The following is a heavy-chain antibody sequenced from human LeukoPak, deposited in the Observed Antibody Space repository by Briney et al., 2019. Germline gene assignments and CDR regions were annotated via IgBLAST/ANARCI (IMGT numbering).Heavy chain of an antibody. CDR1: GFTFDDYA. Sequence: PGRSLRLSCAASGFTFDDYAMHWVRQVPGKGLVWVARIKGDGSSTRHADSMKGRFTISRDNAKNTLYLQMNSLRDEDTAVYYCVREGLECSGSSCQRAAFDYWGQGTLVTVSS. CDR2: IKGDGSST. CDR3: VREGLECSGSSCQRAAFDY. V-gene: IGHV3-74*01. J-gene: IGHJ4*02. D-gene: IGHD2-2*01.